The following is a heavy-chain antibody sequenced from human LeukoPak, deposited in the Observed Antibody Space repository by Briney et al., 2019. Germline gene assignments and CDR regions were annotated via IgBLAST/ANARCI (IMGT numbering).Heavy chain of an antibody. CDR3: ANSPPRYCSSTSCCNYYYYYMDV. D-gene: IGHD2-2*01. CDR2: IIPIFGTA. CDR1: GGTFSSYA. J-gene: IGHJ6*03. V-gene: IGHV1-69*01. Sequence: SVKVTCKASGGTFSSYAISWVRQAPGQGLEWMGGIIPIFGTANYAQKFQGRVTITADESTSTAYMELSSLRSEDTAVYYCANSPPRYCSSTSCCNYYYYYMDVWGKGTTVTVSS.